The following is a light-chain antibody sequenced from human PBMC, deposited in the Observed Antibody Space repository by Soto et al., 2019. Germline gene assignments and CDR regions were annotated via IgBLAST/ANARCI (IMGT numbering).Light chain of an antibody. J-gene: IGKJ4*01. CDR3: QQYYSYPRT. CDR1: QGIGSD. CDR2: DAS. Sequence: AIQLTQSPYSLSLYLEDRFSITFRASQGIGSDLAWYQLKPGAAPALLIYDASSLQSGVPSRFSGSGSGTDFTLTISCLQSEDFATYYCQQYYSYPRTFGGGTKVDIK. V-gene: IGKV1-13*02.